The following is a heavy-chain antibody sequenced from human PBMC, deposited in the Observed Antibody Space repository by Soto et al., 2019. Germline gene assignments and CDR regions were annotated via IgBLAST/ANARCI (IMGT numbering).Heavy chain of an antibody. CDR2: IIPIFGTA. J-gene: IGHJ4*02. CDR3: ARAPYYDILTGYRYYFDY. D-gene: IGHD3-9*01. Sequence: GASVKVSCKASGGTFSSYAISWVRQAPGQGLEWMGGIIPIFGTANYAQKFQGRVTITADESTSTAYMELSSLRSEDTAVYYCARAPYYDILTGYRYYFDYWGQGTLVTVSS. CDR1: GGTFSSYA. V-gene: IGHV1-69*13.